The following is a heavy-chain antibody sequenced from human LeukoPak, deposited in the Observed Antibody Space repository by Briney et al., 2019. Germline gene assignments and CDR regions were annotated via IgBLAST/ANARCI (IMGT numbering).Heavy chain of an antibody. D-gene: IGHD3-3*01. J-gene: IGHJ5*02. CDR2: ISSSGSTI. Sequence: GGSLRLSCAASGFTVSSNYMSWIRQAPGKGLEWVSYISSSGSTIYYADSVKGRFTISRDNAKNSLYLQMNSLRAEDTAVYYCARDNSLRRYDFWSGYEKRSNWFDPWGQGTLVTVSS. CDR3: ARDNSLRRYDFWSGYEKRSNWFDP. V-gene: IGHV3-11*01. CDR1: GFTVSSNY.